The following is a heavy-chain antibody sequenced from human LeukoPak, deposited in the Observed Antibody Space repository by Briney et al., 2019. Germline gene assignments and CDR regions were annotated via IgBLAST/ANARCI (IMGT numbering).Heavy chain of an antibody. V-gene: IGHV1-69*13. CDR2: IIPMFGTA. CDR3: GSRAYCGGDCYSDLDY. Sequence: ASVKVSCKASGGTFSSYAISWVRQAPGQGLEWMGGIIPMFGTANYAQKFQGRVTITADESTSTAYMELSSLRSEDTAVYYCGSRAYCGGDCYSDLDYWGQGTLVTVSS. J-gene: IGHJ4*02. CDR1: GGTFSSYA. D-gene: IGHD2-21*02.